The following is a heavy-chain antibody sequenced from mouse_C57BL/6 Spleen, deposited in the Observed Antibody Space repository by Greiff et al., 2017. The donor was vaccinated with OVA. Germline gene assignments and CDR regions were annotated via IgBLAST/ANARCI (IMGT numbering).Heavy chain of an antibody. J-gene: IGHJ2*01. CDR3: ARKGDGYYDYFDY. CDR2: IWSGGST. Sequence: QVQLQQSGPGLVQPSQSLSITCTVSGFSFTSYGVHWVRQSPGKGLEWLGVIWSGGSTDYNAAFISRLSISKDNSKSQAFFKMISLQADDTAVNYCARKGDGYYDYFDYWGQGTTLTVSS. D-gene: IGHD2-3*01. V-gene: IGHV2-2*01. CDR1: GFSFTSYG.